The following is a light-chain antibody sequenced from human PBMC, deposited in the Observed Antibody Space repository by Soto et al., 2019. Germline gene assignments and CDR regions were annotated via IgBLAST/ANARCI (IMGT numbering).Light chain of an antibody. CDR1: SSNVENNF. V-gene: IGLV1-44*01. Sequence: QAVVTQPPSASGTPGQRVTISCSGSSSNVENNFLNWYRHLPGTAPKLLIYNDNQRPSGVPDRFSGSKSDTSASLAISGLHSDDEADYYCAAWDDSLNGLLFGGGTKVTVL. CDR2: NDN. CDR3: AAWDDSLNGLL. J-gene: IGLJ3*02.